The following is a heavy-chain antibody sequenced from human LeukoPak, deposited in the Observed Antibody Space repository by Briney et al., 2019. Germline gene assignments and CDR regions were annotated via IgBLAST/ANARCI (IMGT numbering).Heavy chain of an antibody. CDR2: ISAYNGKT. D-gene: IGHD1-26*01. CDR1: GFTFSSYV. Sequence: ASVKVSCKASGFTFSSYVSWVQQAPGQGLEWMGWISAYNGKTNYAQKFQGRVTMTTDTSTSTAYMDLRSLRSDDTAVYYCARGGALPSFDSWGQGTLITGSS. CDR3: ARGGALPSFDS. V-gene: IGHV1-18*04. J-gene: IGHJ4*02.